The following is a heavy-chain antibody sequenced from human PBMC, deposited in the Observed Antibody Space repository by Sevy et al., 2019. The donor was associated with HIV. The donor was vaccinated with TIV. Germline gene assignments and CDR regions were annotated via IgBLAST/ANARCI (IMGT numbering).Heavy chain of an antibody. CDR1: GFTFSNAW. CDR2: IKSKTDGGTT. D-gene: IGHD3-10*01. J-gene: IGHJ4*02. CDR3: TAGRYYYGSGSYTAVDY. V-gene: IGHV3-15*01. Sequence: GGSLRLSCAASGFTFSNAWMSWVHQAPGKGLEWVGRIKSKTDGGTTDYAAPVKGRFTISRDDSKNTLYLQMNSLKTEDTAVYYCTAGRYYYGSGSYTAVDYWGQGTLVTVSS.